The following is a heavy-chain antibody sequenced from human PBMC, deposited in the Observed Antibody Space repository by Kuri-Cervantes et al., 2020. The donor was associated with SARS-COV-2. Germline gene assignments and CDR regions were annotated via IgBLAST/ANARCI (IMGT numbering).Heavy chain of an antibody. CDR2: IIPIFGTA. CDR1: DYTFTSYG. Sequence: SVKVSCKASDYTFTSYGISWVRQAPGQGLEWMGGIIPIFGTANYAQKFQGRVTITRDMSTSTAYMELSSLRSEDTAVYYCAAGSDSSGYYGPADYWGQGTLVTVSS. J-gene: IGHJ4*02. V-gene: IGHV1-69*05. CDR3: AAGSDSSGYYGPADY. D-gene: IGHD3-22*01.